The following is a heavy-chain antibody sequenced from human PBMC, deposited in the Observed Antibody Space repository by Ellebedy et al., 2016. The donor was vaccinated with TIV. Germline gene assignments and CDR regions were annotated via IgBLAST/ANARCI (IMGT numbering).Heavy chain of an antibody. CDR2: INPNSGCT. CDR1: GYTFTDYY. Sequence: ASVKVSCKASGYTFTDYYLHWVRQAPGQVLEWMGWINPNSGCTYSAQTFQGRVTLTRDTSISTAYMELSRLRSDDTAVYYCARDRGVMGDAFDIWGQGTMVTVSS. J-gene: IGHJ3*02. V-gene: IGHV1-2*02. D-gene: IGHD3-10*01. CDR3: ARDRGVMGDAFDI.